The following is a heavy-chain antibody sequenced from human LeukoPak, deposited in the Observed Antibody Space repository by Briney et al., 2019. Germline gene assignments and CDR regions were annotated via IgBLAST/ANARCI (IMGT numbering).Heavy chain of an antibody. V-gene: IGHV3-48*03. D-gene: IGHD1-26*01. Sequence: PGGSLRLSCAASGFTFSSYEMNWVRQAPGKGLEWVSYISSSGSTIYYADSVKGRLTISRDNAKNSLYLQMNSLRAEDTAVYYCAREQGGSYFDYWGQGTLVTVSS. J-gene: IGHJ4*02. CDR1: GFTFSSYE. CDR3: AREQGGSYFDY. CDR2: ISSSGSTI.